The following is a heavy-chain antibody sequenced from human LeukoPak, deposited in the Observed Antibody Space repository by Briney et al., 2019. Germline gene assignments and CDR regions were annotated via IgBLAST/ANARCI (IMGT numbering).Heavy chain of an antibody. Sequence: SETLSLTCTVSGGSISSYYWSWIRQPPGKGLEWIGYIYYSGSTNYNPSLKSRVTISVDTSKNQFSLKLSSVTAADTAVYYCARALYGSGSHWFDYWGQGTLVTVSS. J-gene: IGHJ4*02. CDR3: ARALYGSGSHWFDY. V-gene: IGHV4-59*01. D-gene: IGHD3-10*01. CDR1: GGSISSYY. CDR2: IYYSGST.